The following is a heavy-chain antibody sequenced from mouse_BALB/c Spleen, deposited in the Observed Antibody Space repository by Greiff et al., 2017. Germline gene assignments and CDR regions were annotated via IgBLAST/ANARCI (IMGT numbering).Heavy chain of an antibody. CDR3: ARPYYGNYLSWFAY. CDR2: INSNGGST. D-gene: IGHD2-10*01. Sequence: DVKLVESGGGLVKLGGSLKLSCAASGFTFSSYYMSWVRQTPEKRLELVAAINSNGGSTYYPDTVKGRFTISRDNAKNTLYLQMSSLKSEDTALYYCARPYYGNYLSWFAYWGQGTLVTVSA. J-gene: IGHJ3*01. CDR1: GFTFSSYY. V-gene: IGHV5-6-2*01.